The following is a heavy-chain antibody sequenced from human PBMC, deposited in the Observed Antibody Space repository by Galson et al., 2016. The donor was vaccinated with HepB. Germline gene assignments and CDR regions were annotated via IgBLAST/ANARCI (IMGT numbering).Heavy chain of an antibody. CDR1: GFTFNMYT. CDR2: ITPGSTYT. Sequence: SLRLSCAASGFTFNMYTMTWVRQAPGKGLEWVSSITPGSTYTHFADSVKGRFTISRDDAENSLYLHMNSLRAEDTAVYYCARDKSVFGAIDYWGQGTLVTVSS. CDR3: ARDKSVFGAIDY. J-gene: IGHJ4*02. D-gene: IGHD3-10*01. V-gene: IGHV3-21*01.